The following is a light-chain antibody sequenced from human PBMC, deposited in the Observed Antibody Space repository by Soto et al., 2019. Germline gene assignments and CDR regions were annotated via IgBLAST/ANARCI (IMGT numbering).Light chain of an antibody. CDR3: QQYDNRPIT. J-gene: IGKJ5*01. CDR1: QDIRNY. V-gene: IGKV1-33*01. CDR2: DAS. Sequence: DIQMTQSPSSLSASVGDRVTITCQASQDIRNYLNWYQQKPGKAPKLLIYDASNLETGVPSRFSGSGSGTDFIFTISRLQPEDIATYYCQQYDNRPITFGQGTRLEIK.